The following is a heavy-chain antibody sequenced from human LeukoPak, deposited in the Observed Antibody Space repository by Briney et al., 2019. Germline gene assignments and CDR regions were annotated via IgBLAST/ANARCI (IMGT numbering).Heavy chain of an antibody. CDR2: ISSGSSYI. D-gene: IGHD7-27*01. CDR1: GFTFSSYS. V-gene: IGHV3-21*01. J-gene: IGHJ4*02. Sequence: GGSLRLSCAASGFTFSSYSMNWVRQAPGKGLEWVSSISSGSSYIYYADSVKGRFTISRDNAKNSLYLQMNSLRAEDTAVYYCAHLGQAGFDYWGQGTLVTVSS. CDR3: AHLGQAGFDY.